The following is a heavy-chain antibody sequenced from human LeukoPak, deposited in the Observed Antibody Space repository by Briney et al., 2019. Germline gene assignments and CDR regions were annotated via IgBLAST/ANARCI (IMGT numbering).Heavy chain of an antibody. CDR1: GFTFSSYS. CDR2: ISGSGSST. V-gene: IGHV3-23*01. J-gene: IGHJ5*02. CDR3: AKGKQWLIPNWFDP. D-gene: IGHD6-19*01. Sequence: GGSLRLSCAASGFTFSSYSMSWARQTPGKGLEWVSSISGSGSSTNYADSVKGRFTISRDNSKNTLHLQMNSLRADDTAVYYCAKGKQWLIPNWFDPWGQGTLVTVSS.